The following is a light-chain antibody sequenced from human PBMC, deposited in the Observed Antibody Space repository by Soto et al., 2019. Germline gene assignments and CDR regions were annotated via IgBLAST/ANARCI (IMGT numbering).Light chain of an antibody. V-gene: IGLV4-69*01. CDR2: LSSDGSH. J-gene: IGLJ2*01. CDR3: QTWDTGARVV. Sequence: ASASLGASVKLTCTLSSGHSSYAIAWHQQQPEKGPRYLMKLSSDGSHSKGDGIPDRFSGSSSGAERYLTISSLQSEDEADYYCQTWDTGARVVFGGGTKLTVL. CDR1: SGHSSYA.